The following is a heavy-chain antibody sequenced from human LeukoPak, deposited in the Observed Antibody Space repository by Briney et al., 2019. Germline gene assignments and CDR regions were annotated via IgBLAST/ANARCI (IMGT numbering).Heavy chain of an antibody. V-gene: IGHV3-21*01. J-gene: IGHJ4*02. D-gene: IGHD5-24*01. CDR1: GLTFSNYR. CDR2: ISSSGKYI. Sequence: GGSLRLSCAASGLTFSNYRMNWVRQAPGKGLEWVSSISSSGKYIYYADSMRGRFTISRDNAKNSVYLQMSSLRAEDTAVYYCAGHPAEMNTLWGQGTLVTVSS. CDR3: AGHPAEMNTL.